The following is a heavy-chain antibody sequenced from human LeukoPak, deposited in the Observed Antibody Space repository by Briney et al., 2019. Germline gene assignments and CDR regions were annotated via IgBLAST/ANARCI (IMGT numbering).Heavy chain of an antibody. CDR1: GFTFSSYT. CDR3: ARAGRLPHPQYYFDS. V-gene: IGHV3-21*01. J-gene: IGHJ4*02. Sequence: GGSLRLSCVASGFTFSSYTMNWVRQAPGKGLEWVSSFPSSSTSKYYADSVKGRFTISRDNAKNSLYLQLNSLRAEDTAVYYCARAGRLPHPQYYFDSWGQGTLVTVSS. D-gene: IGHD6-25*01. CDR2: FPSSSTSK.